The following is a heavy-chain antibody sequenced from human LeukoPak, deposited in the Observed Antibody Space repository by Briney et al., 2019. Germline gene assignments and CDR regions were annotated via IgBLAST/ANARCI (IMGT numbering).Heavy chain of an antibody. V-gene: IGHV4-38-2*02. CDR3: AKSNGYGLIDI. CDR2: IFYTGST. J-gene: IGHJ3*02. D-gene: IGHD3-10*01. CDR1: GYSISSGYY. Sequence: SETLSLTCTVSGYSISSGYYWGWIRQPPGKGLEWIGNIFYTGSTYYSPSLKSRVTISLDTSRNQFSLRLNSVTAADTAVYYCAKSNGYGLIDIWGQGTMVTVSS.